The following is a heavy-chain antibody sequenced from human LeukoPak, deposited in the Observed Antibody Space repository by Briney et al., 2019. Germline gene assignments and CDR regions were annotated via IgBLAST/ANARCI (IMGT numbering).Heavy chain of an antibody. V-gene: IGHV4-34*01. CDR1: GGSFSGYY. CDR2: INHSGST. D-gene: IGHD2-15*01. J-gene: IGHJ4*02. Sequence: PSETLSLTCAVYGGSFSGYYRSWIRQPPGKGLEWIGEINHSGSTNYNPSLKSRVTISVDTSKNQFSLKLSSVTTADTAVYYCATVPHDCSGGSCYIDYWGQGTLVTVSS. CDR3: ATVPHDCSGGSCYIDY.